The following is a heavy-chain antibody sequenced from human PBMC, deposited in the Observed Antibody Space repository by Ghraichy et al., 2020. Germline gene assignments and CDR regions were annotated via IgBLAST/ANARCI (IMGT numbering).Heavy chain of an antibody. CDR2: ISVSGGST. J-gene: IGHJ4*02. CDR1: GFTFNNFA. CDR3: AKGKFYYDSTGDRHYDY. Sequence: GGSLRLSCAASGFTFNNFAFNWVRQAPGKGLEWVSTISVSGGSTYYADSVKGRFTISRDNSKNTVYLQMNSLRAEDTALYYCAKGKFYYDSTGDRHYDYWGKGTLVTVS. V-gene: IGHV3-23*01. D-gene: IGHD3-22*01.